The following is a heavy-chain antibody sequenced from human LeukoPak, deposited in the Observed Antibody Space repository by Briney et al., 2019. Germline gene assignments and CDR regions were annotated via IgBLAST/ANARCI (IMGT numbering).Heavy chain of an antibody. V-gene: IGHV3-30*18. Sequence: PGGSLRLSCAASGFTFSSYGMHWVRQAPGKGLEWVAVKYYADSVKGRFTISRDNSKNTLYLQMNSLRAEDTAVYYCAKDSITGILWFGEGAFDIWGQGTMVTVSS. CDR3: AKDSITGILWFGEGAFDI. CDR2: K. J-gene: IGHJ3*02. D-gene: IGHD3-10*01. CDR1: GFTFSSYG.